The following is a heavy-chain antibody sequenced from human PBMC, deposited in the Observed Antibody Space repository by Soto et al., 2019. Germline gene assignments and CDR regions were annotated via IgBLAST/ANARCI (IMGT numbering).Heavy chain of an antibody. V-gene: IGHV4-30-4*01. CDR3: ATILHSYGTNWVDS. Sequence: SETLSLTCNVSGASVTNDRYYWSWIRQPPGKGLEWIGYIYYTGTTHYNPSVKSRVSILLDTSKDQFSLKLTSVTVADTAIYYRATILHSYGTNWVDSWGQGTLVTVSS. J-gene: IGHJ5*01. CDR2: IYYTGTT. CDR1: GASVTNDRYY. D-gene: IGHD4-17*01.